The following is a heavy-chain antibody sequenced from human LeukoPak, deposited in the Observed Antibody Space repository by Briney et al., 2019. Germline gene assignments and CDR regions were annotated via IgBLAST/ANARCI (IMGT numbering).Heavy chain of an antibody. D-gene: IGHD2-15*01. J-gene: IGHJ3*02. V-gene: IGHV3-9*03. CDR2: ISWNSGSI. CDR1: GFTFDDYA. CDR3: AKDIFAGYCSGGSCYGAFVI. Sequence: PGGSLRLSCAASGFTFDDYAMHWVRQAPGKGLEWVSGISWNSGSIGYADSVKGRFTISRDNAKNSLYLQMNSLRAEDMALYYCAKDIFAGYCSGGSCYGAFVIWGQGTMVTVSS.